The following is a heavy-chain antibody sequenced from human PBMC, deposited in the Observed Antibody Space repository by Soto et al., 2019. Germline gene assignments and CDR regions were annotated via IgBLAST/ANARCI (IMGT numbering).Heavy chain of an antibody. Sequence: GGSLRLSCVVSGFTFSSYGMHWVRQAPGKGLEWVAVISYDGSNKYYADSVKGRFTISRDNVKNSLHLHMNSLRAEDTAVYYCARERDYYDSSGSWRDSDFDYWGQGTQVTVSS. CDR2: ISYDGSNK. V-gene: IGHV3-30*03. J-gene: IGHJ4*02. D-gene: IGHD3-22*01. CDR1: GFTFSSYG. CDR3: ARERDYYDSSGSWRDSDFDY.